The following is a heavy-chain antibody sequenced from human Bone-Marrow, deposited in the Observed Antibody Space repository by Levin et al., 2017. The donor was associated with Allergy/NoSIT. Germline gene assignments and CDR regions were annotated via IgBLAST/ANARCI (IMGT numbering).Heavy chain of an antibody. V-gene: IGHV3-21*01. D-gene: IGHD2-8*02. CDR2: ISSSGSDM. Sequence: LSLTCTVSGFPFSIYSINWVRQAPGKGLEWVSSISSSGSDMYYVDSVKGRFTISRDNAKNSLTLQMNSLRAEDTAVYYCARGIIGDVRVAHKEAFDIWGLGTMVSVSS. CDR1: GFPFSIYS. CDR3: ARGIIGDVRVAHKEAFDI. J-gene: IGHJ3*02.